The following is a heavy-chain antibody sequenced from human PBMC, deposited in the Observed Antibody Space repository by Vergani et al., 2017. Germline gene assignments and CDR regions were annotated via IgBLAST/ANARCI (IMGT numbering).Heavy chain of an antibody. CDR1: GYTFISYG. D-gene: IGHD6-13*01. J-gene: IGHJ6*02. V-gene: IGHV1-18*01. CDR2: ISPYNGNT. Sequence: QVQLVQSGAEVKKPGASVKVSCKASGYTFISYGISWVRQAPGQGLEWMGWISPYNGNTNYAQKLQGRVTMTTDTSTSTAYMELRSLRSDDTAVFYCARDREDYNSSWFYYAMDVWGQGTTVTVSS. CDR3: ARDREDYNSSWFYYAMDV.